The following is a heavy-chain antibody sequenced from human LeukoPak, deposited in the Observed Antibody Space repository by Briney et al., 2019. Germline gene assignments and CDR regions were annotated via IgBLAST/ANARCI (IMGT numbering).Heavy chain of an antibody. CDR2: ISTDGTST. J-gene: IGHJ3*02. Sequence: GGSLRLSCAASGFTFSSYWMHWVRQAPGEGLVWVSRISTDGTSTSYADSVKGRFTISRDNAKNTLYLQMNSLRAEDTAVYYCARDQRNGYNYGAFDIWGQGTMVTVSS. CDR3: ARDQRNGYNYGAFDI. D-gene: IGHD5-24*01. V-gene: IGHV3-74*01. CDR1: GFTFSSYW.